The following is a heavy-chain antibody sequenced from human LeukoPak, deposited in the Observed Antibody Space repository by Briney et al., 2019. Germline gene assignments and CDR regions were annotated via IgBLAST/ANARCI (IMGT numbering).Heavy chain of an antibody. J-gene: IGHJ3*02. CDR2: IYYSGST. Sequence: SSETLSLTCTVSGGSISSYYWSWIRQPPGKGLEWIGYIYYSGSTNYNPSLKSRVTISVDTSKNQFSLKLSSVTAADTAVYYCARAGSMVRGVIMTSAFDIWGQGTMVTVSS. CDR3: ARAGSMVRGVIMTSAFDI. CDR1: GGSISSYY. D-gene: IGHD3-10*01. V-gene: IGHV4-59*01.